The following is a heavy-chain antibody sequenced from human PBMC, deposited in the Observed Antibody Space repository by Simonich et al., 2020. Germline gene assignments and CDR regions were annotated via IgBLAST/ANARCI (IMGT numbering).Heavy chain of an antibody. Sequence: QVQLVQSGAEVKKPGASVKVSCKASGYTFTGYNMHWVRQAPGQGLEWMGWINPSSGGTNYAQKFKGRVTMTRDTSISTAYMELSRLRSDDTAVYYCARVRFEAFDIWGQGTMVTVSS. V-gene: IGHV1-2*02. CDR2: INPSSGGT. CDR1: GYTFTGYN. J-gene: IGHJ3*02. CDR3: ARVRFEAFDI.